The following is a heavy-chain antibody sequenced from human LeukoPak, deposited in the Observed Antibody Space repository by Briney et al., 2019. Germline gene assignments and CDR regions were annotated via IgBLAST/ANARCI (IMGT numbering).Heavy chain of an antibody. V-gene: IGHV2-70*11. D-gene: IGHD2-2*01. CDR3: ARIRGTYCGTTTCSFEDF. CDR1: GFSLSNNGMC. J-gene: IGHJ4*02. Sequence: ESGPALVKPTQTLTLTCTFSGFSLSNNGMCVTWIRQPPGEALEWLARIDWDDDKYYSSSLKTRLTISKDTSKNQVVLTMTNMDPVDTATYYCARIRGTYCGTTTCSFEDFWGQGTLVTVSS. CDR2: IDWDDDK.